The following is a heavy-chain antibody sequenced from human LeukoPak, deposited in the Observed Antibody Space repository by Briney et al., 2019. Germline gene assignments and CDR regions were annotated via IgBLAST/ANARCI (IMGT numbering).Heavy chain of an antibody. D-gene: IGHD2-15*01. V-gene: IGHV4-39*01. CDR1: GGSISSSSYY. Sequence: SSETLSLTCTVSGGSISSSSYYWGWIRQPPGKGLEWIGSIYYSGSTYYNPSLKSRVTISVDTSKNQFSLKLSSVTAADTAVYYCARGYCSGGSCYFRRYYFDYWGQGTLVTVSS. CDR3: ARGYCSGGSCYFRRYYFDY. CDR2: IYYSGST. J-gene: IGHJ4*02.